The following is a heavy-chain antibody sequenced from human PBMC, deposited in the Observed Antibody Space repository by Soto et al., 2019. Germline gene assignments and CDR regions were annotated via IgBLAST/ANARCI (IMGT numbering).Heavy chain of an antibody. J-gene: IGHJ4*02. CDR2: IIPIFGTA. CDR3: TRVYDSSGYYSDY. V-gene: IGHV1-69*13. CDR1: GGTFSSYA. D-gene: IGHD3-22*01. Sequence: SVKVSCKASGGTFSSYAISWVRQAPGQGLEWMGGIIPIFGTANYAQKFQGRVTITADESTSTAYMELSSLRSEDTAVYYCTRVYDSSGYYSDYWGQGTLVTVSS.